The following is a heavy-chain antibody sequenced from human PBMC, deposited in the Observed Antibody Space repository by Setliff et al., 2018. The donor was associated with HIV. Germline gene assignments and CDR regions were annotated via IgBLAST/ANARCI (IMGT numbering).Heavy chain of an antibody. J-gene: IGHJ4*02. Sequence: SETLSLTCTVSGASISSGGYYWNWIHQHPGKGLEWIGHIYYSGSTYYTPSFKSRVTISVDTSKNQFSLKLSSVTAADTAVYYCARGHEWPRIWGQGMLVTVSS. CDR1: GASISSGGYY. V-gene: IGHV4-31*03. D-gene: IGHD3-3*01. CDR2: IYYSGST. CDR3: ARGHEWPRI.